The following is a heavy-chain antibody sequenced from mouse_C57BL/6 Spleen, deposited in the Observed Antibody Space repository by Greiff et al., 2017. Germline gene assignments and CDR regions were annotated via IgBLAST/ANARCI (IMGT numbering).Heavy chain of an antibody. CDR3: AKNSLYYYGSSYGYLDV. V-gene: IGHV2-4*01. CDR1: GFSLTSYG. J-gene: IGHJ1*03. CDR2: IWSGGST. D-gene: IGHD1-1*01. Sequence: VKLVESGPGLVQPSQSLSITCTVSGFSLTSYGVHWVRQPPGQGLEWLGVIWSGGSTDYNAAFISRLSISTDNSKSQVFFKMNSLQADDTAIYYCAKNSLYYYGSSYGYLDVWGTGTTVTVSS.